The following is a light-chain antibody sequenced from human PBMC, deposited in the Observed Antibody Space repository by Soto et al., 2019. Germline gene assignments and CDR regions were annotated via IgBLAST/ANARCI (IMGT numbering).Light chain of an antibody. CDR1: SSDFGGYNY. CDR3: SSYSGTNYHYV. J-gene: IGLJ1*01. V-gene: IGLV2-8*01. Sequence: QSVLTQPPSASGSFGQSVTISCTGTSSDFGGYNYVSWYQQHPGKAPKLMIYEVSERPSGVPDRFSGSKSGNTASLTVSGLQADDEADYCCSSYSGTNYHYVFGTGTKVTVL. CDR2: EVS.